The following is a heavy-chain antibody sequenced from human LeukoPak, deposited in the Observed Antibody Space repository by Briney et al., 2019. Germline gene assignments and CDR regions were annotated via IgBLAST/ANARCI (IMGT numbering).Heavy chain of an antibody. J-gene: IGHJ3*02. D-gene: IGHD2-15*01. V-gene: IGHV5-51*01. CDR1: GYSFTSYW. Sequence: HGESLKISCKGSGYSFTSYWIGWVRQMPGKGLERMGIIYPGDSDTRYSPSFQVQVTISADKSISTAYLQWSSLKASDTAMYYCASASVEVVLDAFDIWGQGTMVTVSS. CDR2: IYPGDSDT. CDR3: ASASVEVVLDAFDI.